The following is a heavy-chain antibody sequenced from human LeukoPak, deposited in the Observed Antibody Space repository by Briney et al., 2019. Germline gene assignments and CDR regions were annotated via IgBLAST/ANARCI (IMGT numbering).Heavy chain of an antibody. CDR2: IYTSGNT. CDR1: GGSISSGSSY. V-gene: IGHV4-61*02. CDR3: TRGDNT. J-gene: IGHJ5*02. Sequence: SQTLSLTCTVSGGSISSGSSYWSWIRQPAGKGLEWIGRIYTSGNTNYKPSLQSRVTISVDTAKNQFSLKLSSVTAADTAVNYCTRGDNTWGQGTLVTVSS. D-gene: IGHD2/OR15-2a*01.